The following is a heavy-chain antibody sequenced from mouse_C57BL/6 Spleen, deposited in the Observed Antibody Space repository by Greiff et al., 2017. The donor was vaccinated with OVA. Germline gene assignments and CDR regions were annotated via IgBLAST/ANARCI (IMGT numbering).Heavy chain of an antibody. J-gene: IGHJ2*01. V-gene: IGHV1-69*01. CDR3: ARGNYHGSSLHFDY. D-gene: IGHD1-1*01. CDR1: GYTFTSYW. Sequence: QVQLKQPGAELVMPGASVKLSCKASGYTFTSYWMHWVKQRPGQGLEWIGEIDPSDSYTNYNQKFKGKSTLTVDKSSSTAYMQLSSLTSEDSAVYYCARGNYHGSSLHFDYWGQGTTLTVSS. CDR2: IDPSDSYT.